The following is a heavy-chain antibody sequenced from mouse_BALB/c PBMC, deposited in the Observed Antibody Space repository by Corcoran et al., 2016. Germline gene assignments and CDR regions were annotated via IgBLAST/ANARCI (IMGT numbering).Heavy chain of an antibody. Sequence: EVQLQQSGPELVKPGASVKISCKASGYSFTGYYMHWVKQSHVKSLEWIGRINPYNGATSYNQKFKDKASLTVDKSSSTAYMELHSLTSEDSAVYYCARSGGNSGYWYFDVWGAGTTVTVSS. CDR2: INPYNGAT. D-gene: IGHD2-1*01. J-gene: IGHJ1*01. V-gene: IGHV1-26*01. CDR3: ARSGGNSGYWYFDV. CDR1: GYSFTGYY.